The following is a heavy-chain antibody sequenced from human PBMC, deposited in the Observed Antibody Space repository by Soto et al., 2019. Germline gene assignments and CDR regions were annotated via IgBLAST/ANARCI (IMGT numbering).Heavy chain of an antibody. Sequence: GGSLRLSCTASGFTFSNYAMSWVRQAPGKGLEWVSAITRTDSTYYADSVKGRFTISRDNSRNTLYLQMNSLGAEDAALYYCAKALVGQVGSTDYWGQGTLVTVSS. D-gene: IGHD1-26*01. CDR2: ITRTDST. J-gene: IGHJ4*02. V-gene: IGHV3-23*01. CDR3: AKALVGQVGSTDY. CDR1: GFTFSNYA.